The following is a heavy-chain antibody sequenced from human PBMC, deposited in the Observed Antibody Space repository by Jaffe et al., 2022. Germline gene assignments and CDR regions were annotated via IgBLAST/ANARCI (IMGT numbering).Heavy chain of an antibody. Sequence: QLQLQESGPGLVKPSETLSLTCTVSGGSISSSSYYWGWIRQPPGKGLEWIGSIYYSGSTYYNPSLKSRVTISVDTSKNQFSLKLSSVTAADTAVYYCARQSPPLYGDYGGGYFDYWGQGTLVTVSS. D-gene: IGHD4-17*01. V-gene: IGHV4-39*01. CDR1: GGSISSSSYY. CDR3: ARQSPPLYGDYGGGYFDY. CDR2: IYYSGST. J-gene: IGHJ4*02.